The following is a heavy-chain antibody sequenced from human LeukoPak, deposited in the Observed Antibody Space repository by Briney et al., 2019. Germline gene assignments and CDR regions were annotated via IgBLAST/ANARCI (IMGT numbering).Heavy chain of an antibody. CDR1: GFTFSSYW. Sequence: PGGSLRLSCAASGFTFSSYWMSWVRQAPGKGLEWVANIKQDGSEKYYVDSVKGRFTISRDSAKNSLYLQMNSLRAEDTAVYYCARQDDSSGYYRQPLDYWGQGTLVTVSS. V-gene: IGHV3-7*01. CDR2: IKQDGSEK. D-gene: IGHD3-22*01. CDR3: ARQDDSSGYYRQPLDY. J-gene: IGHJ4*02.